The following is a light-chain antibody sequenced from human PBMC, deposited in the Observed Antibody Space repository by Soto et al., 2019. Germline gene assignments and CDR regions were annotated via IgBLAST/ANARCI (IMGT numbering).Light chain of an antibody. CDR2: STN. J-gene: IGLJ2*01. V-gene: IGLV8-61*01. CDR1: SGSVSASYY. CDR3: VLYMGSGIPV. Sequence: QTVVTQEPSFSVSPGGTVTLTCGLSSGSVSASYYPSWYQQTPGQAPRTLIYSTNTRPSGVPDRFSGSILGNKAALTITGAQAEDECDYYYVLYMGSGIPVFGGGTKLTVL.